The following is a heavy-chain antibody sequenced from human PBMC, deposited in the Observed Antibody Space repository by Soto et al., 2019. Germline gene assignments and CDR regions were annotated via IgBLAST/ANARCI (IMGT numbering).Heavy chain of an antibody. Sequence: QVQLQESGPGLVKPSETLSLTCTVSGGSISTNYWSWIRQPPGKGLEWIGYISSSGYTNYNASLKSRITIPIDTSKNQFSLKLTSVTAADTAVYYCASLHGARFDPWGQGALVTVSS. CDR2: ISSSGYT. D-gene: IGHD4-17*01. V-gene: IGHV4-4*08. J-gene: IGHJ5*02. CDR1: GGSISTNY. CDR3: ASLHGARFDP.